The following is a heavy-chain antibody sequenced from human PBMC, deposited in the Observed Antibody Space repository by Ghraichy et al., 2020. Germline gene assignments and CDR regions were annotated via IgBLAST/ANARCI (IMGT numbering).Heavy chain of an antibody. CDR1: GFTFSSYS. D-gene: IGHD2-15*01. J-gene: IGHJ2*01. CDR2: ISSSSSYI. CDR3: ARDALHCGGSCYGKGSYWYFDL. V-gene: IGHV3-21*01. Sequence: GESLNISCAASGFTFSSYSMNWVRQAPGKGLEWVSSISSSSSYIYYADSVKGRFTISRDNAKNSLYLQMNSLRAEDTAVYYCARDALHCGGSCYGKGSYWYFDLWGRGTLVTVSS.